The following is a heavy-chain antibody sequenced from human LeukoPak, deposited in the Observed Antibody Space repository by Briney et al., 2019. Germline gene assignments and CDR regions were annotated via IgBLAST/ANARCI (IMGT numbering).Heavy chain of an antibody. CDR1: GGXIGSYS. J-gene: IGHJ5*02. CDR2: VYYRGST. D-gene: IGHD4-17*01. Sequence: SETLSLTCTVSGGXIGSYSCNWIRQPPGKGLEWIGYVYYRGSTNYNPSLKSRVTISLDTSKNQFSLNLNSVTDADTAVYYCARRVKTAATTSGDNWLDPWGQGTLVTVSS. V-gene: IGHV4-59*08. CDR3: ARRVKTAATTSGDNWLDP.